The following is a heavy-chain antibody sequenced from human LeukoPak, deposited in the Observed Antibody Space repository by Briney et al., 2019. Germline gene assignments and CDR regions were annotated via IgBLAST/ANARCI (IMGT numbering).Heavy chain of an antibody. J-gene: IGHJ4*02. CDR2: ISSSGSTI. V-gene: IGHV3-48*03. CDR1: GFTFSSYE. Sequence: GGSLRLSCAASGFTFSSYEMNWVRQAPGKGLERVSYISSSGSTIYYADSVKGRFTISRDNAKNSLYLQMNSLRAEDTAVYYCARRTVGFDYWGQGTLVAVSS. CDR3: ARRTVGFDY. D-gene: IGHD2-15*01.